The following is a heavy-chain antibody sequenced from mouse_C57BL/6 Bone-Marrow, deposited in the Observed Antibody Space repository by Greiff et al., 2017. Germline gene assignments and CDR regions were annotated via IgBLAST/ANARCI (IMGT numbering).Heavy chain of an antibody. Sequence: VQLQQSGAELVRPGASVKLSCTASGFNIKDDYMHWVKQRPEQGLEWIGWIDPENGDTEYASKFQGKATITADTSSNTAYLQLSSLTSEDTAVYYCTSWLGFAYWGQGTLVTVSA. CDR1: GFNIKDDY. J-gene: IGHJ3*01. CDR3: TSWLGFAY. V-gene: IGHV14-4*01. CDR2: IDPENGDT.